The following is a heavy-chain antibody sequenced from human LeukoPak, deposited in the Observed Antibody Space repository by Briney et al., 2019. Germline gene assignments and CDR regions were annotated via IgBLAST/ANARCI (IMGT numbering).Heavy chain of an antibody. CDR2: IIPIFGTA. Sequence: GASVKVSCKASGGTFSSYAISWVRQAPGQGLEWMGGIIPIFGTANYAQKFQGRVTITADESTSTAYMELSSLRSEDTAVYYCAVATITLYYYYGMDVWGQGTPVTVSS. CDR1: GGTFSSYA. J-gene: IGHJ6*02. CDR3: AVATITLYYYYGMDV. D-gene: IGHD5-12*01. V-gene: IGHV1-69*13.